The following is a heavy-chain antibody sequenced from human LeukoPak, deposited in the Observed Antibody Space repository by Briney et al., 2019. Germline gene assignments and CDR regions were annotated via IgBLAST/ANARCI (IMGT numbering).Heavy chain of an antibody. J-gene: IGHJ4*02. CDR2: ISGSGSST. CDR3: AAYGSGSPPYHFDY. D-gene: IGHD3-10*01. V-gene: IGHV3-23*01. CDR1: GFTFSSYA. Sequence: GGSLRLSCAASGFTFSSYAMSWVRQAPGKGLEWVSAISGSGSSTYYADSVKGRFTISRDNSKTTSYMEMNSLRAEDTAVYFCAAYGSGSPPYHFDYWGQGTLVTVSS.